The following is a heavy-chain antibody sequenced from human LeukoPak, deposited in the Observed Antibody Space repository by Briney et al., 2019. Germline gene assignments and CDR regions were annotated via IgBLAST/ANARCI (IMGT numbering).Heavy chain of an antibody. Sequence: GGSLRLSCATSGFTFSNYDMQWVRQAPGKGLEWVSYISSSGSTIYYADSVKGRFTISRDNAKNSLYLQMNSLRAEDTAVYYCARAFSGSRGYWGQGTLVTVSS. J-gene: IGHJ4*02. CDR1: GFTFSNYD. V-gene: IGHV3-48*03. CDR3: ARAFSGSRGY. CDR2: ISSSGSTI. D-gene: IGHD1-26*01.